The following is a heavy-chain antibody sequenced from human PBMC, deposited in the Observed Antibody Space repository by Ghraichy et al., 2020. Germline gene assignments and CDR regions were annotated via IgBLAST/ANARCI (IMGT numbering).Heavy chain of an antibody. CDR3: AKDRCSGGYCYPHRFDY. V-gene: IGHV3-23*01. Sequence: GSLRLSCAASGFNFSDYGMSWVRQAAGKGLEWVSSITGSGETTYYADSLKGRFTISRDNSKNTLYLQVDSLRAEDTAIYYCAKDRCSGGYCYPHRFDYWGQGALVTVSS. J-gene: IGHJ4*02. D-gene: IGHD2-15*01. CDR1: GFNFSDYG. CDR2: ITGSGETT.